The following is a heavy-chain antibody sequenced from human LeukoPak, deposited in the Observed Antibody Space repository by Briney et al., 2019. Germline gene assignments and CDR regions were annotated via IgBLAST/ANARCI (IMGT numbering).Heavy chain of an antibody. CDR2: INPNSGGT. J-gene: IGHJ6*02. Sequence: ASVKVSCKASGYTFTGYYMHWVRQAPGRGLEWMGWINPNSGGTNYAQKFQDRVTMTRDTSISTAYMELSRLRSEDTAVYYCASLVNYYYYYGMDVWGQGTTVTVSS. V-gene: IGHV1-2*02. CDR1: GYTFTGYY. CDR3: ASLVNYYYYYGMDV.